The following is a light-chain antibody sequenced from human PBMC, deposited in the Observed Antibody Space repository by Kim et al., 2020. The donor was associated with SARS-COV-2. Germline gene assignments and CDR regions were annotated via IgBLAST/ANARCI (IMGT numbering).Light chain of an antibody. Sequence: SYELTQPPSVSVSPGQTARITCSGDALSKQYVYWYQQKPGQAPVLVIYKDVERPSGIPERFSGSSSGTRVTLTISGVQAEDEADYYCQSADSSGTYVFGTGTKVTVL. CDR1: ALSKQY. V-gene: IGLV3-25*03. CDR3: QSADSSGTYV. CDR2: KDV. J-gene: IGLJ1*01.